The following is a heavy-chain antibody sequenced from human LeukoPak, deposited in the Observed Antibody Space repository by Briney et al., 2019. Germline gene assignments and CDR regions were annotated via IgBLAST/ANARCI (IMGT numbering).Heavy chain of an antibody. D-gene: IGHD3-10*01. CDR2: IYHSGST. J-gene: IGHJ4*02. V-gene: IGHV4-4*02. CDR3: ARYSPGFGEPKFDY. Sequence: PSGTLSLTCAVFGGSISSSNWWSWVRQPPGKGLEWIGEIYHSGSTNYNPSLKSRVTISVDKSKNQFSLKLSSVTAADTAVYYRARYSPGFGEPKFDYWGQGTLVTVSS. CDR1: GGSISSSNW.